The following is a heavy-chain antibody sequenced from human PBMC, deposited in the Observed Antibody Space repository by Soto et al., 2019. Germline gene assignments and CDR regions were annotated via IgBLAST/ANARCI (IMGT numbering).Heavy chain of an antibody. J-gene: IGHJ4*02. D-gene: IGHD3-10*01. CDR3: AKTDSGTLEF. Sequence: QVQLQESGPGLVKPSQTLSLTCTVSGDSISSGGSFWTWFRQHPGKGLEWIAFILNSGYAYYNPSLKSRVTISVDTSKNHFSLNPTSVTAADTAVYYCAKTDSGTLEFWGQGTLVTVSS. CDR2: ILNSGYA. CDR1: GDSISSGGSF. V-gene: IGHV4-31*03.